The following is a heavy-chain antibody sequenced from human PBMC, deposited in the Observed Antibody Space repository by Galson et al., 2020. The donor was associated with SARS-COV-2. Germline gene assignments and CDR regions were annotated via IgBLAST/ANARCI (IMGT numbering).Heavy chain of an antibody. V-gene: IGHV4-39*01. CDR3: ARHEAVRYFDWFYYYYGMDV. J-gene: IGHJ6*02. Sequence: SETLSLTCAVYGGSISSSSYYWGWIRQPPGKGLEWIGSIYYSGSTYYNPSLKSRVTISVDTSKNQFSLKLSSVTAADTAVYYCARHEAVRYFDWFYYYYGMDVWGQGTTVTVSS. CDR1: GGSISSSSYY. D-gene: IGHD3-9*01. CDR2: IYYSGST.